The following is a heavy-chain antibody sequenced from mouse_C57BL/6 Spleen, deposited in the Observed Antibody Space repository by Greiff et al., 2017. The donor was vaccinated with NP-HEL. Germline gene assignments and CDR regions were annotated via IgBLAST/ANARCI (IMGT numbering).Heavy chain of an antibody. CDR3: ARQGYGSSFFDY. CDR1: GFTFSDYY. J-gene: IGHJ2*01. CDR2: ISNGGGST. D-gene: IGHD1-1*01. V-gene: IGHV5-12*01. Sequence: EVKLQESGGGLVQPGGSLKLSCAASGFTFSDYYMYWVRQTPETRLEWVAYISNGGGSTYYPDTVKGRFTISRDNAKNTLYLQMSRLKSDDTAMYYCARQGYGSSFFDYWGQGTTLTVSS.